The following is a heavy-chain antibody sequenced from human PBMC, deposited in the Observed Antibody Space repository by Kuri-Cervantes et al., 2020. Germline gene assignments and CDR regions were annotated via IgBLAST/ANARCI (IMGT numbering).Heavy chain of an antibody. CDR2: IYHSGST. Sequence: SESLSLTCAVSGGSISSGGYSWSWIRQPPGKGLEWSGYIYHSGSTYYNPSLKSRVTISVDRSKNQFSLKLSSVTAADTAVYYCARDVLGYCSGGSCYGTEYFQHWGQGTLVTVSS. D-gene: IGHD2-15*01. CDR1: GGSISSGGYS. CDR3: ARDVLGYCSGGSCYGTEYFQH. V-gene: IGHV4-30-2*01. J-gene: IGHJ1*01.